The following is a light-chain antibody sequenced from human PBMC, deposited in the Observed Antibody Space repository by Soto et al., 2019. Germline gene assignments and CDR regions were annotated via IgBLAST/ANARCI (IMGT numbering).Light chain of an antibody. CDR3: REYMRSSTCV. Sequence: QSALTQPASVSASPGQSFTISCTGTSSDVGGYNYVSWYQQHPGKAPKVMIYDVSNRPSGVSNRFSGSKSGNTAFLIIFGPPVQDEADYYRREYMRSSTCVFGSGTK. V-gene: IGLV2-14*01. CDR1: SSDVGGYNY. J-gene: IGLJ6*01. CDR2: DVS.